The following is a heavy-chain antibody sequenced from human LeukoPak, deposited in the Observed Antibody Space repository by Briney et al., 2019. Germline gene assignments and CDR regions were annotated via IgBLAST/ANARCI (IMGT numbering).Heavy chain of an antibody. Sequence: ASVKVSCKASGYTFTGYYMHWVRQAPGQGLEWMGWINPNSGETNYAQKFQGRVTMTRDTSISTTYMELSRLRSDDTAVYYCARDMGSANHGLYYYMDVWGKGTTVTISS. V-gene: IGHV1-2*02. D-gene: IGHD2-15*01. CDR1: GYTFTGYY. CDR3: ARDMGSANHGLYYYMDV. J-gene: IGHJ6*03. CDR2: INPNSGET.